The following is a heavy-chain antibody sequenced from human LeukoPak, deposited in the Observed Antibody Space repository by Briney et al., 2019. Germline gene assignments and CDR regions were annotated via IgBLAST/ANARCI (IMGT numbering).Heavy chain of an antibody. J-gene: IGHJ4*02. D-gene: IGHD5-18*01. CDR1: GFTFSSYG. CDR2: ISYDGSNK. V-gene: IGHV3-30*18. Sequence: GWSLRLSCAASGFTFSSYGMHWVRQAAGKGMEWVAVISYDGSNKYYADSVKGRFTISRDNSRNTLYLQMNSLRAEDTAVYYCAKGQPPDYWGQGTLVTVSS. CDR3: AKGQPPDY.